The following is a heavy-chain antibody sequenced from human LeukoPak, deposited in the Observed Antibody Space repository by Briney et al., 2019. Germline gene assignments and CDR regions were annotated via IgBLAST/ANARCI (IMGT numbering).Heavy chain of an antibody. CDR3: ARARAVTGYSSSSLAYYYYYMDV. V-gene: IGHV1-69*05. Sequence: SVKVSCKASGGTFSSYAISWVRQAPGQGLEWMGGIIPIFGTANYAQKFQGRVTITTDESTSTAYMELSSLRSEDTAVYYCARARAVTGYSSSSLAYYYYYMDVWGKGTTVTVSS. CDR2: IIPIFGTA. J-gene: IGHJ6*03. D-gene: IGHD6-6*01. CDR1: GGTFSSYA.